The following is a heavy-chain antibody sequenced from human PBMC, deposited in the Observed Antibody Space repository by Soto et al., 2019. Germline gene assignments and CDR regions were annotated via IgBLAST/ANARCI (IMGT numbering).Heavy chain of an antibody. CDR2: ISGSGGST. D-gene: IGHD1-26*01. CDR1: GFTFSSYA. J-gene: IGHJ6*02. V-gene: IGHV3-23*01. Sequence: GGSLRLSCAASGFTFSSYAMSWVRQAPGKGLEWVSAISGSGGSTYYADSVKGRFTISRDNSKNTLYLQMNSLRAEDTAVYYCAKAGIVGATWKDYYYYGMDVWGQGTTVTVSS. CDR3: AKAGIVGATWKDYYYYGMDV.